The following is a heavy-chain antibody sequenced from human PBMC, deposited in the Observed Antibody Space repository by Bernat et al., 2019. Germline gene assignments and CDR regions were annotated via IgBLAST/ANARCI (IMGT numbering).Heavy chain of an antibody. Sequence: EVQLVETGGGLIQPGGSLRLSCAASGFSVSSSYMSWVRQAPGKGLEWVSAISGSGGSTYYADSVKGRFTISRDNSKNTLYLQMNSLRAEDTAVYYCARAIMTPWSPFDIWGQGTMVTVSS. CDR3: ARAIMTPWSPFDI. V-gene: IGHV3-53*02. J-gene: IGHJ3*02. D-gene: IGHD3-16*01. CDR1: GFSVSSSY. CDR2: SGSGGST.